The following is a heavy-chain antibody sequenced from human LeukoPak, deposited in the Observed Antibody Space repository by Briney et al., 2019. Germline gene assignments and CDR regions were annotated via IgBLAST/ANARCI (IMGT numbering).Heavy chain of an antibody. V-gene: IGHV4-34*01. D-gene: IGHD6-13*01. CDR2: INHSGST. CDR3: ARGEGIAAAADSFDY. CDR1: GGSFSGYY. Sequence: SGTLSLTCAVYGGSFSGYYWSWIRQPPGKGLEWIGEINHSGSTNYNPSLKSRVTISVDTSKNQFSLKLSSVTAADTAVYYCARGEGIAAAADSFDYWGQGTLVTVSS. J-gene: IGHJ4*02.